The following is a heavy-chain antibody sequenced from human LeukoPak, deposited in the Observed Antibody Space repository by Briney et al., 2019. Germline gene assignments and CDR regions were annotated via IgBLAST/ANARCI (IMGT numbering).Heavy chain of an antibody. V-gene: IGHV3-23*01. D-gene: IGHD3-10*01. J-gene: IGHJ6*03. Sequence: GGSLRLSCAASGFTFSSYAMSWVRQAPGKGLEWVSAISGSGGSTYYADSVKGRFTISRDNSKNTLYLQMNSLRAEDTAVYYCAKDDLGYYGSGSYRGYMDVWGKGTTVTISS. CDR2: ISGSGGST. CDR3: AKDDLGYYGSGSYRGYMDV. CDR1: GFTFSSYA.